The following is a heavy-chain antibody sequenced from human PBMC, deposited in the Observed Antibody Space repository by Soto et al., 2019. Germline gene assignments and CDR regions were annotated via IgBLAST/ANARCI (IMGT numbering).Heavy chain of an antibody. CDR1: GGSVRRGNDY. CDR2: ISNSGRT. CDR3: ARADYATGSYYPDY. Sequence: QVQLQESGPGLVKPSQTLSLTCTVSGGSVRRGNDYWSLIRQFPGKGLEWIGYISNSGRTHYNPSLMSRITILVDTSKNQFFLELRSVTAADTALYYCARADYATGSYYPDYWGQGTLVTVSS. D-gene: IGHD3-10*01. J-gene: IGHJ4*02. V-gene: IGHV4-31*03.